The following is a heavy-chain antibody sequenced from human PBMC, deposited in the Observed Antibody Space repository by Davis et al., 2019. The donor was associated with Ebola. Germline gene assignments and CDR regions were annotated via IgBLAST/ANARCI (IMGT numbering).Heavy chain of an antibody. CDR1: GFTFSAFG. J-gene: IGHJ4*02. D-gene: IGHD5-12*01. Sequence: PGGSLRLSCSASGFTFSAFGMHWVRQAPGKGLECLSTIPSNGDDTYYGDSVKGRFIVSRDNSKNTLDLHMTSLRPEDTAVYYCVKAYGYNSGWFNNWGQGTLVTVSS. V-gene: IGHV3-64D*08. CDR2: IPSNGDDT. CDR3: VKAYGYNSGWFNN.